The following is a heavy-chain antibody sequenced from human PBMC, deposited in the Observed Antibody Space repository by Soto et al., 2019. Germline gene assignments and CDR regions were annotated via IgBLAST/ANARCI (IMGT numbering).Heavy chain of an antibody. Sequence: PGGSLRLSCAASGFTFSDYYMSWIRQAPGKGLEWVSYISSSSSYTNYADSVKGRFTISRDNAKNSLYLQMNSLRAEDTAVYYCARDFVGATNGNDAFDIWGQGTMVTVSS. CDR2: ISSSSSYT. V-gene: IGHV3-11*06. D-gene: IGHD1-26*01. CDR3: ARDFVGATNGNDAFDI. J-gene: IGHJ3*02. CDR1: GFTFSDYY.